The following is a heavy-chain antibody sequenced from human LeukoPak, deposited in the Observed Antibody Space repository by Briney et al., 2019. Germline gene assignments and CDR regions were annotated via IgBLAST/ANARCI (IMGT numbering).Heavy chain of an antibody. V-gene: IGHV3-49*04. CDR3: RGHLGVVTAMVGQEGGDY. CDR2: IRSGAYVGTT. CDR1: RFTCGAFA. D-gene: IGHD2-21*02. Sequence: GTLRLSSTASRFTCGAFARSWVPPAPGKGLVGGVFIRSGAYVGTTEYAAYVKGRITISRADYKSIAYLQMHSLKTEETAVYYCRGHLGVVTAMVGQEGGDYWGQGTLVTVSS. J-gene: IGHJ4*02.